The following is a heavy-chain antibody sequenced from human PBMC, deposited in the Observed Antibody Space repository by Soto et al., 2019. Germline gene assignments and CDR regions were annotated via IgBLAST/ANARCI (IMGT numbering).Heavy chain of an antibody. CDR3: ARHDGAAAGYYYYGMDV. CDR2: IYHSGST. J-gene: IGHJ6*02. CDR1: GGSISSGGYS. D-gene: IGHD6-13*01. Sequence: SETLSLTCAVSGGSISSGGYSWSWIRQPPGKGLEWIGYIYHSGSTYYNPSLKSRVTISVDTSKIQFSLKLNSVTAADTAVYYCARHDGAAAGYYYYGMDVWGQGTTVTVSS. V-gene: IGHV4-30-2*03.